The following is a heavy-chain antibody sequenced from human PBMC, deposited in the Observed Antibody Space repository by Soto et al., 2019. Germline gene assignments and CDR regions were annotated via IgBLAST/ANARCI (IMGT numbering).Heavy chain of an antibody. D-gene: IGHD3-16*02. Sequence: EVQLVESGGGLVQPGGSLRLSCAASGFTFSSYSMNWVRQAPGMGLEWVSYISSSSSTIYYADSVKGRFTISRDNAKNSLYLQMNSLRAEDTAVYYCARNYDYIWGSYRYTGWFDPWGQGTLVTVSS. CDR2: ISSSSSTI. V-gene: IGHV3-48*01. CDR1: GFTFSSYS. CDR3: ARNYDYIWGSYRYTGWFDP. J-gene: IGHJ5*02.